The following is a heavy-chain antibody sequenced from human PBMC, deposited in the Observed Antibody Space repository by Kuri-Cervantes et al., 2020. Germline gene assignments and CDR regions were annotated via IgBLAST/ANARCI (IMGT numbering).Heavy chain of an antibody. J-gene: IGHJ4*02. Sequence: GGSLRLSCAASGFTFSSYSMNWVRQAPGKGLEWVSSISSSSSYIYYADSVKGRFTISRDNAKNSLYLQMNSLRAEDTAVYYCAQGHCSGGSCPISYFDYWGQGTLVTVSS. D-gene: IGHD2-15*01. CDR1: GFTFSSYS. CDR3: AQGHCSGGSCPISYFDY. V-gene: IGHV3-21*04. CDR2: ISSSSSYI.